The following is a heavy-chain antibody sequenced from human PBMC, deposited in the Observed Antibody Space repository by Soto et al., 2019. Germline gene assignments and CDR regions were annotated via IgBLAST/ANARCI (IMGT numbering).Heavy chain of an antibody. CDR3: ARAATAASYYFCAIDV. D-gene: IGHD2-2*01. CDR1: GGSIGGGGHY. CDR2: IYYSGGA. Sequence: QVQLQESGPGLVKPSQTLSLTCTVSGGSIGGGGHYWTWVRQRPGQGLEWMGYIYYSGGAYYNPSLDSRLSLSVDTSKNQFSLNLKSVTAADTAVYFCARAATAASYYFCAIDVWGSGTTVTVSS. V-gene: IGHV4-31*03. J-gene: IGHJ6*02.